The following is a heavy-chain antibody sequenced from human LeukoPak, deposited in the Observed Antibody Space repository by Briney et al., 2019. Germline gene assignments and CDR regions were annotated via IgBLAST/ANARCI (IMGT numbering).Heavy chain of an antibody. CDR2: INHSGST. Sequence: SETLSLTCAVYGGSFSAYCWIWIRQPPGKGLEWIGEINHSGSTDYNPSLKSRVTMSADTSRNQFSLKLSSVTAADAAVYYCVRADGRHGYKGLVYQWGQGTLVTVSS. V-gene: IGHV4-34*01. D-gene: IGHD5-24*01. CDR3: VRADGRHGYKGLVYQ. J-gene: IGHJ4*02. CDR1: GGSFSAYC.